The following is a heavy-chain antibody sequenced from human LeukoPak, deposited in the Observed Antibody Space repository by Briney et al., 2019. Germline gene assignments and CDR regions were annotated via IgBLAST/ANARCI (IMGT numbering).Heavy chain of an antibody. CDR2: IYWDDDK. D-gene: IGHD1-1*01. V-gene: IGHV2-5*02. J-gene: IGHJ5*02. CDR3: VRRHYQLGFAR. CDR1: GFSLSTSGVG. Sequence: ESGPTLVNPTQTLTLTCTFSGFSLSTSGVGVGWIRQPPGKALEWLALIYWDDDKRYSPSLKNRLTITKDNPKIQVVLTVTNMDPVDTATCYCVRRHYQLGFARWGQGTLVTVSS.